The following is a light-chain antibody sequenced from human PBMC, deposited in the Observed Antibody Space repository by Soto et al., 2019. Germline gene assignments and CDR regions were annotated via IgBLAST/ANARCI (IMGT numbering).Light chain of an antibody. Sequence: QPVLTQPPSASGTPGQRVTISCSGSSSNIGSNTVNWYQQLPRTAPKLLIYSNDERPSGVPDRFSGSKSGTSASLAISGLQSDDEADYYCAAWDGSLNGVVFGGGTKLTVL. CDR3: AAWDGSLNGVV. CDR2: SND. J-gene: IGLJ2*01. V-gene: IGLV1-44*01. CDR1: SSNIGSNT.